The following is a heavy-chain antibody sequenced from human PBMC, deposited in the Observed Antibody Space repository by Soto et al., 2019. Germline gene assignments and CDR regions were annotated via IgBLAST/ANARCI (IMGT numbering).Heavy chain of an antibody. V-gene: IGHV1-18*04. J-gene: IGHJ3*02. CDR3: ARDPHFWSGSPFDAFDI. Sequence: QVPLVQSGAEVKKPGASVKVSCQASGYTFTSYGISWVRQAPGQGLEWMGWISAYNGNTNYAQKLQGRVTMTTDTSTSTAYMELRSLRSDDTAVYYCARDPHFWSGSPFDAFDIWGQGTMVTVSS. CDR2: ISAYNGNT. D-gene: IGHD3-3*02. CDR1: GYTFTSYG.